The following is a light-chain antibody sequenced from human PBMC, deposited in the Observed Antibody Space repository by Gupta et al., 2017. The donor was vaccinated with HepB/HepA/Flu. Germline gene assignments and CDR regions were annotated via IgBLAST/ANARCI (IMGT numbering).Light chain of an antibody. V-gene: IGKV1-39*01. CDR3: QQSYTTPS. CDR1: QSINGF. J-gene: IGKJ1*01. CDR2: AAS. Sequence: DIQMTQSPSSLSASIRDRVTISCRASQSINGFLHWYQQKPGKAPKLLIYAASTLQSGVPSRFSSSGSGTDFTLTISRLQPEDFATYYCQQSYTTPSFGQGTKVEVK.